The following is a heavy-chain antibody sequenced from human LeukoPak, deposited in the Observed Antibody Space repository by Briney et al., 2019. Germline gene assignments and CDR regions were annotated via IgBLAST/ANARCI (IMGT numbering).Heavy chain of an antibody. CDR1: GGSISSGDYY. V-gene: IGHV4-30-4*01. CDR3: ARGQSLEPGIAAAGTLSFDY. D-gene: IGHD6-13*01. CDR2: IYYSGST. Sequence: SETLSLTCTVSGGSISSGDYYWSWIRQPPGKGLEWIGYIYYSGSTYYNPSLKSRVTISVDTSKNQFSLKLSSVTAADTAVYYCARGQSLEPGIAAAGTLSFDYWGQGTLVTVSS. J-gene: IGHJ4*02.